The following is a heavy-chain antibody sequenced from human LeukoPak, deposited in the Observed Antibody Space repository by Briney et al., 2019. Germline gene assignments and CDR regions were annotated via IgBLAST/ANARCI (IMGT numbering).Heavy chain of an antibody. CDR1: GFTFSSYA. CDR3: AKNWADYSFDY. J-gene: IGHJ4*02. D-gene: IGHD4-11*01. Sequence: GGSLRLSCAASGFTFSSYAMSWVRQAPGKGLEWVSGISSSGGSTYYADSVKGRFTINRDNSKNTLYLRVNDLGADYTAVYYCAKNWADYSFDYWGQGTLVTVSS. V-gene: IGHV3-23*01. CDR2: ISSSGGST.